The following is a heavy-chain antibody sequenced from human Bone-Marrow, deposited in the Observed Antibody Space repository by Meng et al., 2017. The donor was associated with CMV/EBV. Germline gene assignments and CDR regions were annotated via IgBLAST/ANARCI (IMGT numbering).Heavy chain of an antibody. V-gene: IGHV3-23*01. CDR3: ATDGRGLWFGDH. D-gene: IGHD3-10*01. CDR2: ISGSGGST. Sequence: GGSLRLSCAASGFTFSSYAMSWVRQAPGRGLEWVSAISGSGGSTYYADSVKGRFTISRDNSKNTLYLQMNSLRAEDTAVYYCATDGRGLWFGDHWGQGTLVTVSS. CDR1: GFTFSSYA. J-gene: IGHJ4*02.